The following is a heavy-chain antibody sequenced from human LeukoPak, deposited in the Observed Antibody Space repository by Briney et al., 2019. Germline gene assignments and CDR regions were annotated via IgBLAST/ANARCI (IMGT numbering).Heavy chain of an antibody. J-gene: IGHJ3*02. Sequence: PSETLSLTCIVSGVSISNFYWSWIRQPPGKGLEWIGYIYHNGRARYRPSLESLVTMSLDTSKNQFSLKVKSLTAADTAVYYCAGRQQIVAVTASRDSFDIWGQGTMVTVSS. CDR2: IYHNGRA. D-gene: IGHD2-21*02. V-gene: IGHV4-59*01. CDR3: AGRQQIVAVTASRDSFDI. CDR1: GVSISNFY.